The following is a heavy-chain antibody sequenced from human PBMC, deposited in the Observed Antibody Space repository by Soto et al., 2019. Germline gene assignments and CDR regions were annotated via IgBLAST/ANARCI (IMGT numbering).Heavy chain of an antibody. CDR3: ARDGYILSSSETPILVNWFDP. CDR1: GYTFTGYY. D-gene: IGHD6-13*01. J-gene: IGHJ5*02. CDR2: INPNSGGT. V-gene: IGHV1-2*02. Sequence: ASVKVSCKASGYTFTGYYMHWVRQAPGQGLEWMGWINPNSGGTNYAQKFQGRVTMTRDTSISTAYMELSRLRSDDTAVYYCARDGYILSSSETPILVNWFDPWGQGTLVTVSS.